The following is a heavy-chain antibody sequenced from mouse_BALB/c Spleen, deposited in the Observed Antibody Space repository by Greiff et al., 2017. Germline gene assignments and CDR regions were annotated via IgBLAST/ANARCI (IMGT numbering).Heavy chain of an antibody. CDR3: ARGDGYYGVYAMDY. CDR2: IDPANGNT. V-gene: IGHV14-3*02. D-gene: IGHD2-3*01. Sequence: VQLQQSGAELVKPGASVKLSCTASGFNIKDTYMHWVKQRPEQGLEWIGRIDPANGNTKYDPKFQGKATITADTSSNTAYLQLSSLTSEDTAVYYCARGDGYYGVYAMDYWGQGTSVTVSS. J-gene: IGHJ4*01. CDR1: GFNIKDTY.